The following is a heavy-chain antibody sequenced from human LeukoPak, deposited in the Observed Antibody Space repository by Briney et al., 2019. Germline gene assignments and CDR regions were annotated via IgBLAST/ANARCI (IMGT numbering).Heavy chain of an antibody. CDR1: GGSISSGGYS. V-gene: IGHV4-30-2*01. Sequence: PSQTLSLTCAVSGGSISSGGYSWSWIRQPPGKGLEWIGYIYHSGSTYYNPSLKSLVTISVDRSKNQFSLKLSSVTAADTAVYYCARHSTRGLQLKSWGQGTLVTVSS. CDR2: IYHSGST. D-gene: IGHD5-12*01. CDR3: ARHSTRGLQLKS. J-gene: IGHJ5*02.